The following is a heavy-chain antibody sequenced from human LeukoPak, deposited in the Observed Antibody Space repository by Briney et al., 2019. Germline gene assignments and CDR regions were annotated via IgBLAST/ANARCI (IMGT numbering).Heavy chain of an antibody. V-gene: IGHV3-21*01. CDR1: GFTFSSYS. CDR3: VKAERGSCSSAGRYKWFDT. J-gene: IGHJ5*02. Sequence: PGGSLRLSCAASGFTFSSYSMNWVRQAPGKGLEWVSSISNSCRYIYYADSVKGRFTISRDNSKNTLYVQMNSLRAEDTPVYYCVKAERGSCSSAGRYKWFDTWGQGTLVTVSS. D-gene: IGHD2-2*01. CDR2: ISNSCRYI.